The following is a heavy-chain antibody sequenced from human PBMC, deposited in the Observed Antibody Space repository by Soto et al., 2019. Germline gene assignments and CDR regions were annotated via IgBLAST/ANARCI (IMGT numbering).Heavy chain of an antibody. Sequence: ASVKVSCKASGYTFTSYAMHWVRQAPGQRLEWMGWINAGNGNTNYAQKLQGRVTMTTDTSTSTAYMELRSLRSDDTAVYYCARDSPYSSSWYDLNWFDPWGQGTLVTVSS. J-gene: IGHJ5*02. CDR1: GYTFTSYA. V-gene: IGHV1-3*01. CDR2: INAGNGNT. D-gene: IGHD6-13*01. CDR3: ARDSPYSSSWYDLNWFDP.